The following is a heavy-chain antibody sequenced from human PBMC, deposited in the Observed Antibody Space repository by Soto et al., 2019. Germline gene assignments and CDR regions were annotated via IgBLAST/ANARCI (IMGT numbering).Heavy chain of an antibody. V-gene: IGHV1-3*01. J-gene: IGHJ5*02. CDR3: ARVGVYGDYDWFDP. Sequence: ASVKVSWKASGYTFTSYAMHWVRQAPGQRLEWMGWINAGNGNTKYSQKFQGRVTITRDTSASTAYMELSSLRSEDTAVYYCARVGVYGDYDWFDPWGQGTLVTVSS. CDR1: GYTFTSYA. CDR2: INAGNGNT. D-gene: IGHD4-17*01.